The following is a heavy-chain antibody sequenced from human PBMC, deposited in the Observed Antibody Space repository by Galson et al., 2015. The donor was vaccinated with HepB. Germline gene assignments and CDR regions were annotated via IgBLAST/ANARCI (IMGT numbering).Heavy chain of an antibody. CDR3: IANDHQWPIL. V-gene: IGHV3-15*01. CDR2: IIITTTDSAPT. D-gene: IGHD6-19*01. J-gene: IGHJ4*02. Sequence: SLRLSCAAAGFSLTHSSINWVRQAPGRGLEWLGRIIITTTDSAPTDYAAPVKGRFTISRDDSKNMVFLEMNSLTIEDTGVYFCIANDHQWPILWGQGTLVTVSS. CDR1: GFSLTHSS.